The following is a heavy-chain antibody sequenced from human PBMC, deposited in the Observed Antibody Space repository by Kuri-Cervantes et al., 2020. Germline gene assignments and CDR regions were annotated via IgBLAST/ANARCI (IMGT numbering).Heavy chain of an antibody. CDR3: ARHNDYGDYGGLGYFDY. Sequence: GGSLRLSCAASGFTFSDYYMSWIRQAPGKGLEWVSYISSGSTIYYADSVKGRFTISRDNAKNSLYLQMNSLRAEDTAVYYCARHNDYGDYGGLGYFDYWGQGTLVTVSS. CDR2: ISSGSTI. V-gene: IGHV3-11*01. CDR1: GFTFSDYY. J-gene: IGHJ4*02. D-gene: IGHD4-17*01.